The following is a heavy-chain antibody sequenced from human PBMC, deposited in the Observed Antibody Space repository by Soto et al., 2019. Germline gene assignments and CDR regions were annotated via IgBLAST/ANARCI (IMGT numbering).Heavy chain of an antibody. Sequence: GGSLRLSCAASGFTVSSNYMSWVRQAPGKGLEWVSVIYIGGSTYYADSVKGRFTISRDNSKNTLYLQMNSLRAEDTAVYYCARTTSTDYGGLDYWGQGTLVTVSS. D-gene: IGHD4-17*01. CDR3: ARTTSTDYGGLDY. J-gene: IGHJ4*02. V-gene: IGHV3-53*01. CDR2: IYIGGST. CDR1: GFTVSSNY.